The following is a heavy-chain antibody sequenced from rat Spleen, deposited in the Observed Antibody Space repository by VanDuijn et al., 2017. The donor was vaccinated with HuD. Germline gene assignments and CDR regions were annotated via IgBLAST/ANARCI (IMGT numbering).Heavy chain of an antibody. CDR1: GFTFSDYY. CDR2: ISYEGSAT. Sequence: EVQLVESGGGLVQPGRSMKLSCVASGFTFSDYYMAWVRQAPKKGLEWVASISYEGSATYYGDSVKGRFTISRDNAKSTLYLQMNSLRSEDTATYYCATYTNYFFEHWGQGVMVTVSS. D-gene: IGHD1-10*01. CDR3: ATYTNYFFEH. V-gene: IGHV5-22*01. J-gene: IGHJ2*01.